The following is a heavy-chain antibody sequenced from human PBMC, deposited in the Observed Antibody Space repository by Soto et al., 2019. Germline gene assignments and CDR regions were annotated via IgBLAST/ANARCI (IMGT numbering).Heavy chain of an antibody. CDR2: ISSSASHI. D-gene: IGHD2-15*01. CDR3: ARGYTGYCSGGTCYWFDP. V-gene: IGHV3-21*01. Sequence: EVQLVESGGGLVKPGGSLRLSCAASGFSFSSYSMNWVRQAPGKGLEWVSSISSSASHINYADSVKGRLTISRDKAKKSLYLQMNSLRAEDTAVYYCARGYTGYCSGGTCYWFDPWGQGTLVTVSS. CDR1: GFSFSSYS. J-gene: IGHJ5*02.